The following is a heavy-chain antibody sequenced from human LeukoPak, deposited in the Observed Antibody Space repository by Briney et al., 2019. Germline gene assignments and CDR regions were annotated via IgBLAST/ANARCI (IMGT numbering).Heavy chain of an antibody. J-gene: IGHJ4*02. CDR3: ARVGYCSGGSSEI. CDR1: GGSISSGSYY. Sequence: SQTLSLTCTVSGGSISSGSYYWSWIRQPAGKGLEWIGRIYTSGSTNYNPSLKSRVTISVDTSKNQFSLRLSSVTAADTAVYYCARVGYCSGGSSEIWGQGTLVTVSS. CDR2: IYTSGST. V-gene: IGHV4-61*02. D-gene: IGHD2-15*01.